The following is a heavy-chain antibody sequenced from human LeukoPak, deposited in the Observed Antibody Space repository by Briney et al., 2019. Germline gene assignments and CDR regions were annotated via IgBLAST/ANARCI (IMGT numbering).Heavy chain of an antibody. CDR1: GYTFTGYY. CDR2: INPNTGGT. V-gene: IGHV1-2*02. Sequence: ASVKVSCKAAGYTFTGYYMHWVRPAAGRGREWMGWINPNTGGTNYAQKFQGRVTMTRDTSITTAYMEVSRLRSDDTAVYYCARNPTVTTESYYYYMDVWGKGTTVTISS. D-gene: IGHD4-17*01. J-gene: IGHJ6*03. CDR3: ARNPTVTTESYYYYMDV.